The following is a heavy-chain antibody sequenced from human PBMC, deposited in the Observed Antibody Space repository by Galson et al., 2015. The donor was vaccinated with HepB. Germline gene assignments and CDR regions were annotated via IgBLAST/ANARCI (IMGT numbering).Heavy chain of an antibody. D-gene: IGHD1-20*01. J-gene: IGHJ4*02. Sequence: SLRLSCAASGFTFSSYGMHWVRQAPGKGLEWVAVISYDGSNKYYADSVKGRFTISRDNSKNTLYLQMNSLRAEDTAVYYCARDPLITAEESLFDYWGQGTLVTVSS. CDR3: ARDPLITAEESLFDY. CDR2: ISYDGSNK. V-gene: IGHV3-30*03. CDR1: GFTFSSYG.